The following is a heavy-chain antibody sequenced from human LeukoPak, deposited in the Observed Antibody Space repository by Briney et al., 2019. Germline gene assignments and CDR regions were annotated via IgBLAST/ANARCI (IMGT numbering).Heavy chain of an antibody. V-gene: IGHV3-33*01. Sequence: GGSLRLSCTASGFTFSDYGMHWARQPPGKGLEWVAIIWYDGSNKTYEDSVKGRFTISRDNSKNTLYLQMNSLRAEDTAVYYCASSSGWIIDYWGQGTLVTVSS. CDR2: IWYDGSNK. D-gene: IGHD6-19*01. CDR3: ASSSGWIIDY. J-gene: IGHJ4*02. CDR1: GFTFSDYG.